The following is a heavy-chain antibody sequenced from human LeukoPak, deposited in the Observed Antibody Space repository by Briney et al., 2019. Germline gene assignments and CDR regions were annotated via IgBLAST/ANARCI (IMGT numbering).Heavy chain of an antibody. CDR3: ARGHRNYGFDY. V-gene: IGHV3-74*01. CDR1: GFTFSNYY. D-gene: IGHD1-7*01. J-gene: IGHJ4*02. CDR2: ANTDGSST. Sequence: GRSLRLSCAASGFTFSNYYMHWVRQAPGKGLVWVSRANTDGSSTTNADSVKGRFTISRDNATNTLYLQMNSPRVEDTAVYYCARGHRNYGFDYWGQGALVTVSS.